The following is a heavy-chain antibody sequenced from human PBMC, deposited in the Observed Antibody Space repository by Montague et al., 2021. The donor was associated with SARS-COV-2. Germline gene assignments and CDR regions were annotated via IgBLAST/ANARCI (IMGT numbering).Heavy chain of an antibody. CDR1: GGSISSSSYY. Sequence: SETLSLTCTVSGGSISSSSYYCGWIRQPPGKGLEWIGSIYYSGSTYYNPSLKRRVTISVDTSKNQFSLKLSSVTAADTAVYYCARHKRWRIAAAGRDFDYWGQGTLGTVSS. CDR3: ARHKRWRIAAAGRDFDY. D-gene: IGHD6-13*01. CDR2: IYYSGST. J-gene: IGHJ4*02. V-gene: IGHV4-39*01.